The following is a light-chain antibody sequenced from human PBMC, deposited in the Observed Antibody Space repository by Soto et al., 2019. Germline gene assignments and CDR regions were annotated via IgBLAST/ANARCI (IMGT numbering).Light chain of an antibody. J-gene: IGLJ2*01. V-gene: IGLV2-14*01. CDR2: EVS. CDR3: SSYKSRSTPV. Sequence: QSALTQPASVSGSPGQSITISCTGTSSDVGTYKYVSWYQQLPGKAPKLMIYEVSNRPSGVSNRFSGSKSGNTASLTISELQAEDEADYYCSSYKSRSTPVFGGGNKLTVL. CDR1: SSDVGTYKY.